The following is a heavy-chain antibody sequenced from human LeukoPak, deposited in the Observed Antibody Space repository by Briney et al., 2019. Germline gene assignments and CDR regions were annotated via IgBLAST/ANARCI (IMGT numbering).Heavy chain of an antibody. V-gene: IGHV3-33*01. CDR1: GFTFSSYG. CDR3: ARDGGGIAAAGTGRIIDY. D-gene: IGHD6-13*01. CDR2: IWYDGSNK. J-gene: IGHJ4*02. Sequence: GRSLRLSCAASGFTFSSYGMHWVRQAPGKGLEWVAVIWYDGSNKYYADSVKGRFTISRDNSKNTLYLQMNSLRAEDTAVYYCARDGGGIAAAGTGRIIDYWGQGTLVTVSS.